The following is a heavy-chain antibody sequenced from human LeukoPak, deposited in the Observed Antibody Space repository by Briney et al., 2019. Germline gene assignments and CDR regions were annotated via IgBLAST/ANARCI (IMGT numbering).Heavy chain of an antibody. CDR3: ARESGYCSSTSCPMDV. CDR2: MNPNSGNT. CDR1: GYTFTSYD. V-gene: IGHV1-8*01. Sequence: ASVKVSCKASGYTFTSYDINWVRQATGQGLEWMGWMNPNSGNTGYAQKFQGRVTMTRNTSISTAYMELSSLRSEDTAVYYCARESGYCSSTSCPMDVWGQGTTVTVSS. D-gene: IGHD2-2*01. J-gene: IGHJ6*02.